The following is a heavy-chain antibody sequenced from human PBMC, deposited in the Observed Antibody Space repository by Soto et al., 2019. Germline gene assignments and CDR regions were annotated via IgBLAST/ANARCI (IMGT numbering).Heavy chain of an antibody. Sequence: GGSLRLSCAASGFTFSSYWMSWVRQAPGKGLERVANIKQDGSEKYYVDSVKGRFTISRDNAKNSLYLQMNSLRAEDTAVYYCARIREYSGYDDHFDYWGQGTLVTVSS. CDR1: GFTFSSYW. J-gene: IGHJ4*02. CDR3: ARIREYSGYDDHFDY. V-gene: IGHV3-7*01. CDR2: IKQDGSEK. D-gene: IGHD5-12*01.